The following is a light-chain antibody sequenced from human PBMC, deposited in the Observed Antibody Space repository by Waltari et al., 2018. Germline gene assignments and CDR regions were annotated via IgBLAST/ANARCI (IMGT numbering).Light chain of an antibody. CDR2: LTH. Sequence: QSVLTQPPSASGTPGQSVPIPCSGSISTIGTHYVYWYQQLPGTAPKLLIYLTHQRPSGVPDRFSASKSGTSASLAISGLRFEDEADYYCATRDEGPTVVFGGGTKLTVL. J-gene: IGLJ2*01. V-gene: IGLV1-47*01. CDR3: ATRDEGPTVV. CDR1: ISTIGTHY.